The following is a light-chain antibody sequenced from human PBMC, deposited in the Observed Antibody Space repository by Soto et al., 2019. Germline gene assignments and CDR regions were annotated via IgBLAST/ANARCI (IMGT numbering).Light chain of an antibody. V-gene: IGKV1-5*01. Sequence: DIQMTQSPSSLSASVGDRVTITCRASQSISSYLNWYQQKPGKAPKVLIYEASKLESGVPSRFSGSGSGTEFTLTISTLQPDDVATYYCQQYNSYQWTFGQGTKVDIK. J-gene: IGKJ1*01. CDR1: QSISSY. CDR3: QQYNSYQWT. CDR2: EAS.